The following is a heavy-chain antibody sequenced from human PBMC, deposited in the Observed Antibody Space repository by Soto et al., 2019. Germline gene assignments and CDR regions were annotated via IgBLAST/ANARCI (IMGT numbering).Heavy chain of an antibody. J-gene: IGHJ4*02. Sequence: SETLSLTCTVSGGSICSSSYYGGWIHQPPGKGLEWIGSIYYSGSTYYNPSLKSRVTISVDTPKNQFSLKLSSVTAADTAVYYCARQVYSSGWYFDYWGQGTLVTVS. CDR2: IYYSGST. V-gene: IGHV4-39*01. CDR1: GGSICSSSYY. CDR3: ARQVYSSGWYFDY. D-gene: IGHD6-19*01.